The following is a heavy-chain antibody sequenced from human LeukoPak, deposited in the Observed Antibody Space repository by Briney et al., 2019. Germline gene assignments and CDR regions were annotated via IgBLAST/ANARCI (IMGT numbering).Heavy chain of an antibody. J-gene: IGHJ3*02. CDR3: AREPQLLNAFDI. D-gene: IGHD2-2*01. CDR2: ISSVSSYI. CDR1: GFTFGSDS. Sequence: PGGSLRLSCAASGFTFGSDSMNWVRQAPGEGLEWVSSISSVSSYIYYADSVKGRFTISRDNAKNSLYLQMNSLRAEDTAVYYCAREPQLLNAFDIWGQGTMVTVSS. V-gene: IGHV3-21*01.